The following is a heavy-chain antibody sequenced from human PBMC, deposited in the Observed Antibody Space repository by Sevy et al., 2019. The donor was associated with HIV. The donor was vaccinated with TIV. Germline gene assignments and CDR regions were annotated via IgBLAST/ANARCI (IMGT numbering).Heavy chain of an antibody. CDR3: AKDIWQQLTFCFDY. V-gene: IGHV3-9*01. Sequence: GGSLRLSCAASGFTFDDYAMHWVRQAPGKGLEWVSGISWNSGSIGYADSVKGRFTISRDNAKNSLYLQMNSLRAEDTALYYCAKDIWQQLTFCFDYWGQGTLVTVSS. CDR1: GFTFDDYA. D-gene: IGHD6-13*01. CDR2: ISWNSGSI. J-gene: IGHJ4*02.